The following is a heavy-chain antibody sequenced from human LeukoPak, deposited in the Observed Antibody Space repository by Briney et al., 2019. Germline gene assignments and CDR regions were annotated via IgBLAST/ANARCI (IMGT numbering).Heavy chain of an antibody. CDR2: IYYSGST. D-gene: IGHD4-17*01. J-gene: IGHJ4*02. CDR3: ARGDYGDSNFDY. V-gene: IGHV4-30-4*01. Sequence: PSETLSLTCTVSGGSISSGDYYWSWIRQPPGTGLEWIGYIYYSGSTYYNPSLKSRVTISVDTSKNQFSLKLSSVTAADTAVYYCARGDYGDSNFDYWGQGTLVTVSS. CDR1: GGSISSGDYY.